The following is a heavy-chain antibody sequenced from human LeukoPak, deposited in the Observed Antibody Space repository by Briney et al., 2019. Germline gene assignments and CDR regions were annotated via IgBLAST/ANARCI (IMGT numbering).Heavy chain of an antibody. D-gene: IGHD5-18*01. CDR1: GFTFSTSW. Sequence: GGSPRLSCAASGFTFSTSWMHWVRHAPGKGLVWVSRINSDGSGTTYADSVKGRFTISRDNAKNTLNLQMNRLRAEDTAVYYCARAYSYEFSLDYWGQGTLVTVSS. CDR2: INSDGSGT. V-gene: IGHV3-74*01. CDR3: ARAYSYEFSLDY. J-gene: IGHJ4*02.